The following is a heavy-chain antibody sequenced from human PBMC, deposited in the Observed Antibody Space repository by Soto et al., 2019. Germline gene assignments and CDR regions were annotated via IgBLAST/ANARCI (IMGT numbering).Heavy chain of an antibody. D-gene: IGHD3-22*01. CDR1: GGSISSSKW. CDR3: ARVALLSYGSRGSASRDSSGMDV. V-gene: IGHV4-4*02. Sequence: QVQLQESGPGLVKPSGTLSLTCAVSGGSISSSKWWSWVRQPPGKGLEWIGEIYHSGSTTYNPSLQRRSTLSIHTPTTQFSLTLSSVTTADPAVYHCARVALLSYGSRGSASRDSSGMDVWGQGTTVTVSS. J-gene: IGHJ6*02. CDR2: IYHSGST.